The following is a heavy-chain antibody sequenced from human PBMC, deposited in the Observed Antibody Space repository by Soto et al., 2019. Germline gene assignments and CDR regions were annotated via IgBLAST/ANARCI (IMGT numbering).Heavy chain of an antibody. J-gene: IGHJ6*02. Sequence: GGSLRLSCVASGFTFSSYDMTWVRQAPGKGLEWASAISGSGGSANYADSVKGRFTISRDNSKNTLYLQMNSLRAEDTAVYFCAKPRTTYQYYGMDVWGQGTTVTVS. CDR2: ISGSGGSA. CDR1: GFTFSSYD. D-gene: IGHD2-2*01. V-gene: IGHV3-23*01. CDR3: AKPRTTYQYYGMDV.